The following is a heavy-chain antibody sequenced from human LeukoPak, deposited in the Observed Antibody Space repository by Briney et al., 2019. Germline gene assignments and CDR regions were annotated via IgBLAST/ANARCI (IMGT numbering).Heavy chain of an antibody. J-gene: IGHJ4*02. CDR3: AKEDVVVPAVGLDY. V-gene: IGHV3-23*01. CDR1: GFIFSSYA. Sequence: GGSLRLSCAASGFIFSSYAMSWVRQAPGKGLEWVSGITGNGGSTYPADSVKGRFTISRDNSKNTLYLQMNSLRAEDTAVYYCAKEDVVVPAVGLDYWGQGSLVTVSS. D-gene: IGHD2-2*01. CDR2: ITGNGGST.